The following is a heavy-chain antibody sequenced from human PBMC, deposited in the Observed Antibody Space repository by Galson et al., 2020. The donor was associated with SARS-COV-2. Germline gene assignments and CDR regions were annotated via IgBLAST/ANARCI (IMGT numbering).Heavy chain of an antibody. J-gene: IGHJ4*02. Sequence: GESLKISCAASGFTFSNYEMNWVRQAPGKGLEWISYISSVGSTIYYAASVKGRFTISRDNAKNSMYLQMNNVKAEDTAVYYCARIAGFLSYDYWGQGTLVTVSS. CDR1: GFTFSNYE. CDR2: ISSVGSTI. CDR3: ARIAGFLSYDY. D-gene: IGHD2-21*01. V-gene: IGHV3-48*03.